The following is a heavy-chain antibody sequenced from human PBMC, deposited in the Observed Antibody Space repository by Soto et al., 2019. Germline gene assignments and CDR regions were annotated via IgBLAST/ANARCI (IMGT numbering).Heavy chain of an antibody. CDR2: ISGSGGVT. J-gene: IGHJ3*01. D-gene: IGHD6-19*01. CDR1: GFTFSSYA. CDR3: PKIHSGSSEDAFDV. V-gene: IGHV3-23*01. Sequence: EVQLLESGGGLVQPGGSQRLSCAASGFTFSSYAMSWVRQGPGKGLEWVTLISGSGGVTDYADSVKGRFTVSRDNSQHQMYMELKSLTDGETDIYYCPKIHSGSSEDAFDVWGQGTVVTVSS.